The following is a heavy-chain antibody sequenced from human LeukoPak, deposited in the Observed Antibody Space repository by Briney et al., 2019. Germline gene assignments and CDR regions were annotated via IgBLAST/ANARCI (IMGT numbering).Heavy chain of an antibody. V-gene: IGHV3-21*01. Sequence: GGSLRLSCAASGLTFSSYSMNWVRQAPGKGLEWVSSISSSSSYIYYADSVKGRFTISRDNAKNSLYLQMNSLRAEDTAVYYCARDPSYYYDSSGSHGGQGTLVTVS. CDR2: ISSSSSYI. J-gene: IGHJ4*02. CDR3: ARDPSYYYDSSGSH. D-gene: IGHD3-22*01. CDR1: GLTFSSYS.